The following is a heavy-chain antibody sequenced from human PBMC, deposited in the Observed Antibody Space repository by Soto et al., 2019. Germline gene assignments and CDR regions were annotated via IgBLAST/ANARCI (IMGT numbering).Heavy chain of an antibody. D-gene: IGHD2-15*01. CDR2: IIPIFGTA. V-gene: IGHV1-69*01. CDR3: SFTAAGFDYYGMDV. Sequence: QVQLVQSGAEVKKPGSSVKVSCKASGGTFSSYAISWVRQAPGQGLEWMGGIIPIFGTANYAQKFQGRVTITADESTSTAYMELSSRRSEDTAVYYCSFTAAGFDYYGMDVWGQGTTVTVSS. CDR1: GGTFSSYA. J-gene: IGHJ6*02.